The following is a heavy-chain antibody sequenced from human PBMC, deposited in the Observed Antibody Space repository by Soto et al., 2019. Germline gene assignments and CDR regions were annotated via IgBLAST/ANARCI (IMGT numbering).Heavy chain of an antibody. CDR2: IFYSGTT. D-gene: IGHD3-16*01. CDR3: ARRGGFTKGYFYMDV. V-gene: IGHV4-39*01. Sequence: QLQLQESGPGLVKPSETLSLTCTVSSGSISISSYYWGWIRQPPGRGLEWIGYIFYSGTTYYNPTLKSPVSRSVDPYQIQVSLKLTSVTSTNTAVYYCARRGGFTKGYFYMDVWGKGTSVTVSS. J-gene: IGHJ6*03. CDR1: SGSISISSYY.